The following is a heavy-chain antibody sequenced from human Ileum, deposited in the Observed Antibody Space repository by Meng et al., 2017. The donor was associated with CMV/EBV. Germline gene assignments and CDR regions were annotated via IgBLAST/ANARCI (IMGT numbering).Heavy chain of an antibody. V-gene: IGHV4-30-2*01. D-gene: IGHD5-18*01. J-gene: IGHJ4*02. CDR1: GGSISGGGYS. Sequence: QLQLQESGSGLVKPSQTLSPTCPDSGGSISGGGYSWTWIRQPPGKGLEWIGYMWHTGATYYNPSLKSRVTISVDRSKNQFSLNLNSVTAADTAVYYCARGSGYTYGYDYWGQGTLVTVSS. CDR2: MWHTGAT. CDR3: ARGSGYTYGYDY.